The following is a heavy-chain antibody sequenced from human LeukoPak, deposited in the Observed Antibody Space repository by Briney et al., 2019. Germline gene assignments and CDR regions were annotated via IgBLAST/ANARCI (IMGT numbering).Heavy chain of an antibody. CDR3: AKGGGYEAQYYYYYMDV. V-gene: IGHV3-30*02. J-gene: IGHJ6*03. CDR2: IRYDGSNK. Sequence: GGSLRLSCAASGFTFSSYGMHWVRQAPGKGLEWVAFIRYDGSNKYYADSVKGRFTISRDNSKNTLYLQMNSLRAEDTAVYYCAKGGGYEAQYYYYYMDVWGKGTTVTISS. CDR1: GFTFSSYG. D-gene: IGHD5-12*01.